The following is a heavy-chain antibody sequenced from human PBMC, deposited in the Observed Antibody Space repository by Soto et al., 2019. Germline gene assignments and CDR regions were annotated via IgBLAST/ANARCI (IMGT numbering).Heavy chain of an antibody. D-gene: IGHD5-12*01. CDR2: IYYSGST. CDR1: GGSVSSGSYY. J-gene: IGHJ6*02. CDR3: ARIGAVLVATIVGTQVYGMDV. Sequence: SETLSLTCPVSGGSVSSGSYYWSWIRQPPGKVLEWLGYIYYSGSTNYNPSLKSRVTISVDTSKNQFSLKLSSVTAADTAVYSCARIGAVLVATIVGTQVYGMDVWGQGTTVTVSS. V-gene: IGHV4-61*01.